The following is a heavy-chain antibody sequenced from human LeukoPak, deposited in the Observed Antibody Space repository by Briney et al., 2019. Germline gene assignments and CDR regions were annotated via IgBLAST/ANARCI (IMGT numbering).Heavy chain of an antibody. CDR1: GYSISSGYY. V-gene: IGHV4-38-2*01. J-gene: IGHJ5*02. D-gene: IGHD4-17*01. CDR3: ARLTYGDYVWFDP. Sequence: SETLPLTCAVSGYSISSGYYWGWIRQPPGKGLEWIGSIYHSGSTYYNPSLKSRVTISVDTSKNQFSLKLSSVTAADTAVYYCARLTYGDYVWFDPWGQGTLVTVSS. CDR2: IYHSGST.